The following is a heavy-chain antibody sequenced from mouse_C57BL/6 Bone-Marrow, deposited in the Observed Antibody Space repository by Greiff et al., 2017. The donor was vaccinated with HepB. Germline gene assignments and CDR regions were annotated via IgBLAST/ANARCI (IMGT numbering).Heavy chain of an antibody. CDR1: GYSFTSYY. D-gene: IGHD1-2*01. J-gene: IGHJ2*01. CDR3: AREGSYGPGY. Sequence: QVQLQQSGPELVKPGASVKITCKASGYSFTSYYIHWVKQRPGQGLEWIGWIYPGSGNTKYNEKFTGMATLTADTSSSTAYMQLSSLTSEDSAVYYCAREGSYGPGYWGQGTTLTVSS. CDR2: IYPGSGNT. V-gene: IGHV1-66*01.